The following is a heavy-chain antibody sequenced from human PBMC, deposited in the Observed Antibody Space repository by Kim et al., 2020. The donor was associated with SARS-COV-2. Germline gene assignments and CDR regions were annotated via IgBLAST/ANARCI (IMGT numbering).Heavy chain of an antibody. Sequence: GGSLRLSCAASGFMFSDYWMYWVRQAPGKGPLWVSRIKTDGSLTNYADSVQGRFTISRDNAKNTLYLQMNSLRVEDTAVYFCARALPVFGNYLDSWGQGTLVTVSS. J-gene: IGHJ4*02. CDR1: GFMFSDYW. V-gene: IGHV3-74*01. D-gene: IGHD4-4*01. CDR2: IKTDGSLT. CDR3: ARALPVFGNYLDS.